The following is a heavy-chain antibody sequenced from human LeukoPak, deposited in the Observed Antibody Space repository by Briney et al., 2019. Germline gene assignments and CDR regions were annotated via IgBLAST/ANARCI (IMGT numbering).Heavy chain of an antibody. J-gene: IGHJ4*02. D-gene: IGHD6-13*01. CDR1: GFTFSDYY. Sequence: GGSLRLSCAASGFTFSDYYMSWIRQAPGRGLEWVSYISSSGSTIYYADSVKGRFTISRDNAKNSLYLQMNSLRAEDTAVYYCVRASSSWFGARGVTDYWGQGTLVTVSS. CDR2: ISSSGSTI. V-gene: IGHV3-11*01. CDR3: VRASSSWFGARGVTDY.